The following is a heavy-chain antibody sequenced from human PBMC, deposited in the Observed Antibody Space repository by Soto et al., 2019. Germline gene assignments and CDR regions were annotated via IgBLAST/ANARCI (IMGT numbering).Heavy chain of an antibody. Sequence: ASVKVSCKASGYTFTSYAMHWVRQAPGQRLKWMRWINAGNGNTKYSQKLQGRVTITRDTSASTAYRELSSLRSEDTAVYYCARDPSYDFWSGYYYYYMDVWGKGTTVTVSS. CDR1: GYTFTSYA. V-gene: IGHV1-3*01. J-gene: IGHJ6*03. CDR3: ARDPSYDFWSGYYYYYMDV. D-gene: IGHD3-3*01. CDR2: INAGNGNT.